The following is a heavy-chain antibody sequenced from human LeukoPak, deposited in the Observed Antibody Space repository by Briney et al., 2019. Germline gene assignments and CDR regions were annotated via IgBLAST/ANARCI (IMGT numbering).Heavy chain of an antibody. CDR1: GGTFSSYA. V-gene: IGHV1-69*13. CDR2: IIPIFGTA. Sequence: SVKVSCKASGGTFSSYAISWVRQAPGQGLEWMGGIIPIFGTANYAQKFQGRVTITADESTSTAYMELSSLRSEDTAVYYCARVEAAAGEEAIYYYYYYMDVWGKGTTVTVSS. CDR3: ARVEAAAGEEAIYYYYYYMDV. J-gene: IGHJ6*03. D-gene: IGHD6-13*01.